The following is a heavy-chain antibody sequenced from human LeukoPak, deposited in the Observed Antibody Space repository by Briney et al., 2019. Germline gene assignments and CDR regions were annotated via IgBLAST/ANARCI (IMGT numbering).Heavy chain of an antibody. CDR2: IYTSGST. Sequence: SETLSLTCTVSGGSISSYYWSWIRQPAGKGLEWIGRIYTSGSTNYNPSLKSRVTISVDTSKNQFSLKLSSVTAADTAVYYCARGPRYYDILTGAPFDYWGQGTLVTVSS. V-gene: IGHV4-4*07. J-gene: IGHJ4*02. D-gene: IGHD3-9*01. CDR1: GGSISSYY. CDR3: ARGPRYYDILTGAPFDY.